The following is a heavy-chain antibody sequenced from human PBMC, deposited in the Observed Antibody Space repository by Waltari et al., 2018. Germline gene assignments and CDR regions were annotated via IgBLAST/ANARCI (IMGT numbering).Heavy chain of an antibody. CDR3: AREMGSTSRPFDY. D-gene: IGHD1-26*01. CDR2: LYSDGMA. Sequence: QLVQSGGGLVQPGGSLRLSCAASGFTVLDYYMNWVRQAAGKGLEWVSVLYSDGMASYADSVKGRFTISRDYSRSTVYLQMNSLRPDDTAIYYCAREMGSTSRPFDYWGQGTLVTISS. V-gene: IGHV3-66*02. J-gene: IGHJ4*02. CDR1: GFTVLDYY.